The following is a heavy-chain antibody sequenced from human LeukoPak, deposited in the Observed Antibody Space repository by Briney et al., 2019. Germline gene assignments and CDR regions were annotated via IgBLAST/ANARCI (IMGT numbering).Heavy chain of an antibody. CDR1: GFTFSTYA. D-gene: IGHD3-10*01. Sequence: GGSLRLSSAASGFTFSTYAMSWVRQAPGKGLEWVSVISVTGGTTYYADSVKGRFTISRDNSKNTLYLQMNSLRAEDTAVYYCANLGRSVVYYGSDWGQGTLVTVSS. J-gene: IGHJ4*02. CDR3: ANLGRSVVYYGSD. V-gene: IGHV3-23*01. CDR2: ISVTGGTT.